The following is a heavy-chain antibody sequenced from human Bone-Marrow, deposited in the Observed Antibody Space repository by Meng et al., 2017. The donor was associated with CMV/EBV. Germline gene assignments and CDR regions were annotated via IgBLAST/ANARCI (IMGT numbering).Heavy chain of an antibody. CDR3: ARDIVVVPAIHLDNSEGGMDV. V-gene: IGHV1-2*02. CDR1: GYTFTGYY. J-gene: IGHJ6*02. Sequence: ASVKVSCKASGYTFTGYYMHWVRQAPGQGLEWMGWINPNSGGTNYAQKFQGRVTMTRDTSISTAYMELSRLRSDDTAVYYCARDIVVVPAIHLDNSEGGMDVWGQRTTVTVSS. D-gene: IGHD2-2*01. CDR2: INPNSGGT.